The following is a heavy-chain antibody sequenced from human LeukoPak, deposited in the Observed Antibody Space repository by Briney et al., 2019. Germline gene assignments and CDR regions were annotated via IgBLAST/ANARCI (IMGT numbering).Heavy chain of an antibody. J-gene: IGHJ4*02. CDR2: INHSGST. D-gene: IGHD4-17*01. CDR1: GGSFSGYY. Sequence: SETLSLACAVYGGSFSGYYWSWIRQPPGKGLEWIGDINHSGSTNYNPSLKSRVTTSVDTSKNQFSLKLSSVTAADTAVYYCATLTDYGDYGYFDYWGQGTLVTVSS. V-gene: IGHV4-34*01. CDR3: ATLTDYGDYGYFDY.